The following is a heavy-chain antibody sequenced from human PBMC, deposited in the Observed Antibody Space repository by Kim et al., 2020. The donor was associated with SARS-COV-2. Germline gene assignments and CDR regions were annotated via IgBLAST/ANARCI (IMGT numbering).Heavy chain of an antibody. V-gene: IGHV3-30*04. D-gene: IGHD7-27*01. CDR2: IPSDGSEN. Sequence: GGSLRLSCAASGFTFSTYALHWVRQAPGKGLEWVAVIPSDGSENDYTPSVKGRFTISRDNSKNTLYLQMNRLRTEDTAVYYCARDSLGSIDYWGQGTLVTVSS. CDR3: ARDSLGSIDY. CDR1: GFTFSTYA. J-gene: IGHJ4*02.